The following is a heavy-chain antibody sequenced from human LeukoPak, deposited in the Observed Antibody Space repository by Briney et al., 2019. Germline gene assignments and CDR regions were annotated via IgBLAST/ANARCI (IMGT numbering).Heavy chain of an antibody. Sequence: SETLSLTCTVSGGSISSYYWSWIRQPPGKGLEWIGHIYYSGSTNYNPSLKSRVTISVDTSKNQFSLKLSSVTAADTAVYYCAGLTKGYDSSGYYYYGMDVWGQGTTVTVSS. D-gene: IGHD3-22*01. CDR2: IYYSGST. V-gene: IGHV4-59*08. CDR1: GGSISSYY. J-gene: IGHJ6*02. CDR3: AGLTKGYDSSGYYYYGMDV.